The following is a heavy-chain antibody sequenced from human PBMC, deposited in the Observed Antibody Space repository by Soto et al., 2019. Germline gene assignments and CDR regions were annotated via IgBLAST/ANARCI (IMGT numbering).Heavy chain of an antibody. CDR3: ARKRRGYCTNGVCYAQNWFDP. D-gene: IGHD2-8*01. CDR1: GGSFSGYY. V-gene: IGHV4-34*01. CDR2: INHSGST. J-gene: IGHJ5*02. Sequence: QVQLQQWGAGLLKPSETLSLTCAVYGGSFSGYYWSWIRQPPGKGLEWIGEINHSGSTNYNPSLKSRVTISVDTSKNQFSLKLSSVTAADTAVYYCARKRRGYCTNGVCYAQNWFDPWGQGTLVTVSS.